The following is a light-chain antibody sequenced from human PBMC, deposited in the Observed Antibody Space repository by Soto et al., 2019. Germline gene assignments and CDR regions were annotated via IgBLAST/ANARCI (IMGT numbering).Light chain of an antibody. J-gene: IGKJ1*01. Sequence: DIQMTQSPSTLSASVGDRVTITCRASQTIYDWLAWYQQKPGKAPKLLIYKTSNLQSGVPSMFSGSASGTDFTLTISSLQPDDFATYYCQQYNIYWTFGQGTKVEIK. CDR3: QQYNIYWT. V-gene: IGKV1-5*03. CDR1: QTIYDW. CDR2: KTS.